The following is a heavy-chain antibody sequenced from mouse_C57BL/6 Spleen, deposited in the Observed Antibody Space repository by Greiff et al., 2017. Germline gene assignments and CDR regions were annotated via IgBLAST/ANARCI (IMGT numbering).Heavy chain of an antibody. D-gene: IGHD1-1*01. V-gene: IGHV1-42*01. CDR3: ASWGTTVAEGGWFAY. CDR1: GYSFTGYY. Sequence: VQLQQSGPELVKPGASVKISCKASGYSFTGYYMNWVKQSPEKSLEWIGEIKPSTGGTTYNQKFKAKATLTVDKSSSTAYKQLKSLTSEDSEVYYWASWGTTVAEGGWFAYWGQGTLVTVSA. CDR2: IKPSTGGT. J-gene: IGHJ3*01.